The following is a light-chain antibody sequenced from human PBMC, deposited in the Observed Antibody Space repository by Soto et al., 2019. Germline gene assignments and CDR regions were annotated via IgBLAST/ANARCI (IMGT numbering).Light chain of an antibody. J-gene: IGKJ2*01. CDR2: DAS. CDR3: QQHDDYSHAT. CDR1: QDIGNF. Sequence: DVQMTQSPSTLSASVGDRVTISCRTSQDIGNFLAWYQHKPGKAPKLLIYDASTLQTGFPSRFRASAFGTEFTLTISGLQPDDIATYYCQQHDDYSHATFGQGTKVEIK. V-gene: IGKV1-5*01.